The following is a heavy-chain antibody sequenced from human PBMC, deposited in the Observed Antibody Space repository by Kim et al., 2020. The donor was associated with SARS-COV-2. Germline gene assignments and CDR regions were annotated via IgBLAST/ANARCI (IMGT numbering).Heavy chain of an antibody. CDR1: GFTFSSYG. J-gene: IGHJ6*02. CDR3: ARDPFEHYSNYYYYYGMDV. V-gene: IGHV3-33*01. CDR2: IWYDGSNK. D-gene: IGHD4-4*01. Sequence: GGSLRLSCAASGFTFSSYGMHWVRQAPGKGLEWVAVIWYDGSNKYYADSVKGRFTISRDNSKNTLYLQMNSLRAEDTAVYYCARDPFEHYSNYYYYYGMDVWGQGTTVTVSS.